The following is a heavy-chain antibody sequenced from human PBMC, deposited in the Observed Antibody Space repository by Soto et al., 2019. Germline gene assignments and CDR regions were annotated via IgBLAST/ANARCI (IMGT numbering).Heavy chain of an antibody. J-gene: IGHJ3*02. CDR2: IGSDGGNT. CDR3: ARGDPYSDTLRNDAFDI. CDR1: GFTFSSYA. Sequence: EVQLVESGGGLVQPGGSLRLSCAASGFTFSSYAMHWVRQAPGKGLEYVSAIGSDGGNTYYANSVKDRFTISRDNSKNTLYLQMGSLRTEDMAGYYCARGDPYSDTLRNDAFDIWGQGTMVTVSS. V-gene: IGHV3-64*01. D-gene: IGHD5-18*01.